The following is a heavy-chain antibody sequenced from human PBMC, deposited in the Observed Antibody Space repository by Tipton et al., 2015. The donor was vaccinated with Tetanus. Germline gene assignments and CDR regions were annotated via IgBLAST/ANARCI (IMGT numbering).Heavy chain of an antibody. Sequence: LRLSCSVSGGSINSGGYFWNWIRQQPGKGPEWIGYIYYSGDTFYNPSLKSRVTISVDTSKNQFSLNLRSVTAADTALYYCARIGVSTDAYYFDFWGPGTLVTVSS. J-gene: IGHJ4*02. V-gene: IGHV4-31*02. CDR1: GGSINSGGYF. CDR3: ARIGVSTDAYYFDF. CDR2: IYYSGDT. D-gene: IGHD3-16*01.